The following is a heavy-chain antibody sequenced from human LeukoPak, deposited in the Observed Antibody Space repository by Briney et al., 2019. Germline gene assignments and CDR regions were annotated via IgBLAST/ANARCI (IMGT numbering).Heavy chain of an antibody. CDR1: GFTFSGYW. J-gene: IGHJ4*02. CDR2: INTDGSST. CDR3: AKPCGSGWYYFDY. D-gene: IGHD6-19*01. V-gene: IGHV3-74*01. Sequence: PGGSLRLSCAASGFTFSGYWMHWVRQVPGKGLVWVSRINTDGSSTSYADSVKGRFTISRDNAKNTLYLQMNSLRAEDTAVYYCAKPCGSGWYYFDYWGQGTLVTVSS.